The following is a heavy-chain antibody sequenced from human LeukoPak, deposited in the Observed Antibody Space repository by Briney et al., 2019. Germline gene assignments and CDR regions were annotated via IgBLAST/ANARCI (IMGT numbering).Heavy chain of an antibody. CDR1: GFSVSSNY. V-gene: IGHV3-23*01. CDR3: AKEGWPGKWFDP. D-gene: IGHD3-10*01. Sequence: PGGSLRLSCAASGFSVSSNYMSWVRQAPGKGLEWVSAISGSGGSTYYADSVKGRFTISRDNSKNTLYLQMNSLRAEDTAVYYCAKEGWPGKWFDPWGQGTLVTVSS. J-gene: IGHJ5*02. CDR2: ISGSGGST.